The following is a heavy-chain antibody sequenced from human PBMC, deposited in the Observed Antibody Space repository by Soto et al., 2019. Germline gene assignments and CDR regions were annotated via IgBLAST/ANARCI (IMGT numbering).Heavy chain of an antibody. CDR3: TREASTWGFAFDL. CDR2: IFGSGAPT. V-gene: IGHV3-23*01. D-gene: IGHD3-16*01. Sequence: EVQLLESGGGLVQPGGSLRLSCAASGYTFSNYAMSWVRQAPGKGLQWVSTIFGSGAPTHYADSVKGRFAISRDNSNNTLFLQMNSLKDEDTDVYYCTREASTWGFAFDLWGQGTRVAVSS. CDR1: GYTFSNYA. J-gene: IGHJ3*01.